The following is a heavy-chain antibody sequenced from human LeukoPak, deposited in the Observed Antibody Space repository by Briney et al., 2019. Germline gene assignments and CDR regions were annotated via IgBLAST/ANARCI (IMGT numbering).Heavy chain of an antibody. CDR2: ISWNSGSI. V-gene: IGHV3-9*01. CDR3: AKGSSVRYFDWLLSPPDDY. CDR1: GFTFDDYA. Sequence: GGSLRLSCAASGFTFDDYAMHWVRQAPGKGLEWVSGISWNSGSIGYADSVKGRFNISRDNAKNSLYLQMNSLRAEDTALYYCAKGSSVRYFDWLLSPPDDYWGQGTLVTVSS. D-gene: IGHD3-9*01. J-gene: IGHJ4*02.